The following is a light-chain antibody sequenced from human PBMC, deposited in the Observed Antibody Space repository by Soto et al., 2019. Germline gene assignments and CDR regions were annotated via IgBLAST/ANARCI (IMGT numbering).Light chain of an antibody. CDR2: AAT. J-gene: IGKJ1*01. CDR1: TGIRTD. CDR3: LQDYNYPWT. V-gene: IGKV1-6*01. Sequence: AIQLTQSPSSLSASVGDRVTITCRASTGIRTDLSWYQQKPGKVPKVLIYAATSLHSGAPSRFSGSGSGTDFTLTISSLLPEDFATYYCLQDYNYPWTSGQGTKVDIK.